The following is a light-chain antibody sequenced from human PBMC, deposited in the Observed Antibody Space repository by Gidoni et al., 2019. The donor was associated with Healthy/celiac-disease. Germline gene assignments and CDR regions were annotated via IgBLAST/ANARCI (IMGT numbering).Light chain of an antibody. J-gene: IGKJ1*01. V-gene: IGKV1-39*01. CDR3: QQSYSTPR. CDR2: AAS. CDR1: QSISSY. Sequence: DIQMTQSPSYLSASVGDRVTITCRASQSISSYLNWYQQKPGKAPKLLIYAASSLQSGVPSRFSGSGSGTDFTLTISSLQPEDFATYYCQQSYSTPRFGQGTKVEIK.